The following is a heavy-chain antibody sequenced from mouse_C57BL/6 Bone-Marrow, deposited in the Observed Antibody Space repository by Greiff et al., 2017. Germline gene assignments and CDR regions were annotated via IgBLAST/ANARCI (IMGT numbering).Heavy chain of an antibody. Sequence: DVKLQESGPGLAKPSQTLSLTCSVTGYSITSDYWNWIREFPGNKLEYMGYISYSGSTYYNPSLKSRISITRDTSKNQYYLQLNSVTTEDTATYYCARWDSNYDGFAYWGQGTLVTVSA. V-gene: IGHV3-8*01. CDR1: GYSITSDY. CDR2: ISYSGST. J-gene: IGHJ3*01. CDR3: ARWDSNYDGFAY. D-gene: IGHD2-5*01.